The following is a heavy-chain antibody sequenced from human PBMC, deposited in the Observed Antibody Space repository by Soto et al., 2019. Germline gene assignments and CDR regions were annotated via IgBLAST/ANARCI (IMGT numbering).Heavy chain of an antibody. CDR3: ASYRGSYGSGYYYYYGMDV. CDR2: IIPIFGTA. Sequence: AASVKVSCKASGGTFSSYAISWVRQAPGQGLEWMGGIIPIFGTANYAQKFQGRVTITRDTSASTAYMELSSLRSEDTAVYYCASYRGSYGSGYYYYYGMDVWGQGTTVTVSS. V-gene: IGHV1-69*05. D-gene: IGHD3-10*01. J-gene: IGHJ6*02. CDR1: GGTFSSYA.